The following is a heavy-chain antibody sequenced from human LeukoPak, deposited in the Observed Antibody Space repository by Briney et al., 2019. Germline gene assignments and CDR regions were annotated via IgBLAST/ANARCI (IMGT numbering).Heavy chain of an antibody. D-gene: IGHD3-3*01. CDR3: ARQGSGRGSDY. CDR2: IYYSGST. CDR1: GGSISSYY. Sequence: KPSETLSLTCTVSGGSISSYYWSWIRQPPGKGPEWIGYIYYSGSTNYNPSLKSRVTISVDTSKNQFSLKLSSVTAADTAVYYCARQGSGRGSDYWGQGTLVTVSS. V-gene: IGHV4-59*01. J-gene: IGHJ4*02.